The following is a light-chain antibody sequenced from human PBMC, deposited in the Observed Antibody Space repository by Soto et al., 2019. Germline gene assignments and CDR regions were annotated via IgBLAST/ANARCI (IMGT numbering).Light chain of an antibody. J-gene: IGKJ4*01. Sequence: IVLGHSPATQYVSTGERATLSCRASQSVSSNLAWYQQKPGQAPRLLIYGASTRATGIPARFSGSGSGTEFTLTISSLQSEDFAVYYCQQYNNWPRLTFGGGTKVDIK. CDR2: GAS. CDR1: QSVSSN. V-gene: IGKV3-15*01. CDR3: QQYNNWPRLT.